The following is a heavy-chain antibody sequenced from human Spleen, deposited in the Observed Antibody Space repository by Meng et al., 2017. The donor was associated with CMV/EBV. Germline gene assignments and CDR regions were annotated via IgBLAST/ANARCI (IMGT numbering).Heavy chain of an antibody. J-gene: IGHJ4*02. CDR3: ARDRGSSGGCDF. D-gene: IGHD6-25*01. Sequence: QLTEPGQGLVRPSQTMSLTCTVSGGSINSGDYYWSWIRQPPGKGLEWIGYISYNGHSYYNLSLKSRVTISADTSKNQFSLNLGSVTAADTAVYYCARDRGSSGGCDFWGQGTLVTVSS. V-gene: IGHV4-30-4*08. CDR2: ISYNGHS. CDR1: GGSINSGDYY.